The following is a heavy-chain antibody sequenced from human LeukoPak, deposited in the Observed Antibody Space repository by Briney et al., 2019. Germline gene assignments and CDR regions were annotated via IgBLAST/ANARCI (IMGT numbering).Heavy chain of an antibody. CDR2: INPNSGGT. CDR1: GYTFTGYY. J-gene: IGHJ6*02. D-gene: IGHD2-8*02. V-gene: IGHV1-2*02. Sequence: ASVRVSCKASGYTFTGYYMHWVRQAPGQGLEWMGWINPNSGGTNYAQMFQGRVTMTRDTSISTAYMELSRLRSDDTAVYYCARAAIRGVGSMDVWGQGTTVTVSS. CDR3: ARAAIRGVGSMDV.